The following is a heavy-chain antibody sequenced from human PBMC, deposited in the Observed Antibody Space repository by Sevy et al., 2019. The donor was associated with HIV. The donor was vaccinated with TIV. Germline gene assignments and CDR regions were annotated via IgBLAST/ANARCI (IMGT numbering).Heavy chain of an antibody. J-gene: IGHJ6*02. CDR3: TRDTGSSSGYYANYGMDV. D-gene: IGHD3-22*01. Sequence: GGSLILSCTASGFTFGDYAMSWFRQAPGKGLEWVGFIRSKAYGGTTEYAASVKGRFTISRDDSKSIAYLQMNSLKTEDTAVYYCTRDTGSSSGYYANYGMDVWGQGTTVTVSS. CDR1: GFTFGDYA. CDR2: IRSKAYGGTT. V-gene: IGHV3-49*03.